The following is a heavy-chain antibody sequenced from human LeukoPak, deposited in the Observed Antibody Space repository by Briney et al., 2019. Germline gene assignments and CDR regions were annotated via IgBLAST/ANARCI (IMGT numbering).Heavy chain of an antibody. CDR1: GFTFSIYW. V-gene: IGHV3-74*01. J-gene: IGHJ4*02. Sequence: GGSLRLSCAASGFTFSIYWMHWVRQVPGKGLVWVSRINTDGSSISYADSVKGRFTISRDNAKNTLFLQMNSLRAEDTAVYYCARSSYDALTGYYTSHDYWGQGTLVTVSS. CDR2: INTDGSSI. CDR3: ARSSYDALTGYYTSHDY. D-gene: IGHD3-9*01.